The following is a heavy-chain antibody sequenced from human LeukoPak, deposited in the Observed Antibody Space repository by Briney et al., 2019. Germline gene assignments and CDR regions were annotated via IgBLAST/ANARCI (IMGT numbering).Heavy chain of an antibody. Sequence: KTGGSLRLSCAASGFTFSSYRMNWVRQAPGKGLEWVSSISSSSSYIYYADSVKGRFTISRDNAKNSLYLQMNSLRAEDTAVYYCARVVNLATPDYWGQGTLVTVSS. CDR3: ARVVNLATPDY. CDR1: GFTFSSYR. D-gene: IGHD2-21*01. J-gene: IGHJ4*02. V-gene: IGHV3-21*01. CDR2: ISSSSSYI.